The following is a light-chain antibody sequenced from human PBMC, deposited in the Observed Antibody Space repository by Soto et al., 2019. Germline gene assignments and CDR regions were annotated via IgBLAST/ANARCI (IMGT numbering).Light chain of an antibody. CDR1: SSDVGNYNL. V-gene: IGLV2-23*01. CDR2: EGT. J-gene: IGLJ1*01. Sequence: HSVLTQPASVSGSPLQSITISCTGTSSDVGNYNLVSWYQQHPGKAPKLMIYEGTKRPSGVSNRFSGSKSGNTASLTISGLQAEDEADYYCCSYAGSSFYVFGTGTKVTVL. CDR3: CSYAGSSFYV.